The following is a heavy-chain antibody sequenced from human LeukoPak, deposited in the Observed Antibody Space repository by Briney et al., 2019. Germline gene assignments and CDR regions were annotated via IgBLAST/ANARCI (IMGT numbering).Heavy chain of an antibody. J-gene: IGHJ4*02. V-gene: IGHV3-23*01. CDR2: LSGSGGNT. Sequence: PGGSLRLSCAASGFTFSNYAMAWVRQAPGKGLEWVSGLSGSGGNTYYADSVKGRVTISRDNPKNTLYLQMNSLRADDTAVYYCATEKGDSPDYWGQGTLVTVSS. CDR1: GFTFSNYA. D-gene: IGHD3-16*01. CDR3: ATEKGDSPDY.